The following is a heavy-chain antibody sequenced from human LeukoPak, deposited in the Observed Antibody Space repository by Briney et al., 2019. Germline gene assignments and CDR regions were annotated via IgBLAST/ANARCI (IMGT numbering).Heavy chain of an antibody. CDR3: ARRYFDY. CDR2: IKQDGSEK. J-gene: IGHJ4*02. V-gene: IGHV3-7*01. Sequence: PGGSLRLSCAASGFTFSNHWMSWVRQAPGKGLEWVANIKQDGSEKHYVDSVKGRFTISRDNAKKSLYLQMNSLRAEDTAVYYCARRYFDYWGQGTLVTVSS. CDR1: GFTFSNHW.